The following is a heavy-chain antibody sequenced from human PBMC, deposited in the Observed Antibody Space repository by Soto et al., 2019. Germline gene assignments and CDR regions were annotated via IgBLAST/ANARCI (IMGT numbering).Heavy chain of an antibody. CDR3: ARHAITYSSDSSGYFSAY. Sequence: QLQLQESGPGLVKPSETLSLTCTVSGGSISSSSYYWGWIRQPPGKGLEWIGSIYYSGSTYYNPSLKSRVTISVDTSKNKFYLKLSSVTDEDTAVYYCARHAITYSSDSSGYFSAYWGLGTMVTVS. CDR2: IYYSGST. CDR1: GGSISSSSYY. D-gene: IGHD3-22*01. V-gene: IGHV4-39*01. J-gene: IGHJ4*02.